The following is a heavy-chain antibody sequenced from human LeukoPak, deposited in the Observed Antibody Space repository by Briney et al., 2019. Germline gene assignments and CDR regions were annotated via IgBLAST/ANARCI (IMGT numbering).Heavy chain of an antibody. CDR2: MNPNSGDA. CDR3: ARSNFGGNVHFDY. V-gene: IGHV1-8*02. CDR1: GYSFTSYD. Sequence: ASVKVSCKASGYSFTSYDINWVRQATGQGLEWIGWMNPNSGDADYTQKFKGRVTFTRDTSTRTAYMEVSSLGSEDTAVYYCARSNFGGNVHFDYWGQGTLVTVSS. J-gene: IGHJ4*02. D-gene: IGHD4-23*01.